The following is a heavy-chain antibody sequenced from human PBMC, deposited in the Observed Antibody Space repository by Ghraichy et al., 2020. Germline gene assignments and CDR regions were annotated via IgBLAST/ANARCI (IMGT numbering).Heavy chain of an antibody. CDR1: GFTFSSHS. D-gene: IGHD1-1*01. V-gene: IGHV3-64D*06. Sequence: GGSLRLSCSASGFTFSSHSLHWVRQAPGKGLEYVSAISRDGRSTFYADSVKGRFTISRDNSKNTLSLQMSSLRAEDTALYYCVNPTTIPHWGQGTLVTVSS. CDR2: ISRDGRST. J-gene: IGHJ4*02. CDR3: VNPTTIPH.